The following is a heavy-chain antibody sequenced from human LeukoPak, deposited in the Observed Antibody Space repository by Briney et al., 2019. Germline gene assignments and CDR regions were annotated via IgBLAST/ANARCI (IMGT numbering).Heavy chain of an antibody. Sequence: GGSLRLSCAASGFTVSSDYMNWVRQAPGKGLEWVAVISYDGSNKYYADSVKGRFTISRDNSKNTLYLQMNSLRAEDTAVYYCARGVIRGYSYGYALGDYWGQGTLVTVSS. D-gene: IGHD5-18*01. V-gene: IGHV3-30*03. J-gene: IGHJ4*02. CDR2: ISYDGSNK. CDR3: ARGVIRGYSYGYALGDY. CDR1: GFTVSSDY.